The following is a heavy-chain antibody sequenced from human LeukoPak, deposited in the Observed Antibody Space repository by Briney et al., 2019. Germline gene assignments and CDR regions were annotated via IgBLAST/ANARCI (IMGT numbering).Heavy chain of an antibody. Sequence: GGSLRLSCAASGFTFSNAWMSWVRQAPGKGLEWVGRIKSKTDGGTTDYAAPVKGRFTISRDDSKNTLYLQMNSLKTEDTAVYYCTTGQIYGGSLTYNLIGYWGQGTLVTVSS. CDR1: GFTFSNAW. CDR3: TTGQIYGGSLTYNLIGY. V-gene: IGHV3-15*01. CDR2: IKSKTDGGTT. J-gene: IGHJ4*02. D-gene: IGHD4-23*01.